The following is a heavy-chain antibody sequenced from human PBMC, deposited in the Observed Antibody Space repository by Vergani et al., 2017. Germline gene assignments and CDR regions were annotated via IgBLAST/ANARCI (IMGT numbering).Heavy chain of an antibody. J-gene: IGHJ4*02. V-gene: IGHV3-64*01. D-gene: IGHD1-26*01. CDR2: ISSNGGST. CDR1: GFTFSSYA. CDR3: ARGSPWELRLPYY. Sequence: EVQLVESGGGLVQPGGSLRLSCSASGFTFSSYAMHWVRQAPGKGLEYVSAISSNGGSTYYANSVKGRFTISRDNSKNTLYLQMGSLRAEDMAVYYCARGSPWELRLPYYWGQGTLGTVSS.